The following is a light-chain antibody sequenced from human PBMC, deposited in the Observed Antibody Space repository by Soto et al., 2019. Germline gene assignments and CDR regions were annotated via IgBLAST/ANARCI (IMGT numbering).Light chain of an antibody. CDR3: HQLTSGPRST. Sequence: EIVWTQSPAPLDLSPGERATLYCRASQTVPTYLAWYQQKPGQAPRLLIYDIFNRATGIPAMFSGSGSGTYFTITIGSREPEDVAVYGWHQLTSGPRSTFGQRTKPQI. CDR1: QTVPTY. V-gene: IGKV3-11*01. J-gene: IGKJ2*02. CDR2: DIF.